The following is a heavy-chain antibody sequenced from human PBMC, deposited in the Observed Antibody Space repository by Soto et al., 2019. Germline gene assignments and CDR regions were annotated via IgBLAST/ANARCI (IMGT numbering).Heavy chain of an antibody. CDR2: IIPIFGTA. Sequence: QVQLVQSGAEVKKPGSSVKVSCKASGGTFSSYAISWVRQAPGQGLEWMGGIIPIFGTANYEQKFQGRVTITADKSTSTAYMELSSLRSEDTAVYYCAREGQIAVGAYYFDYWGQGTLVTVSS. V-gene: IGHV1-69*06. CDR1: GGTFSSYA. CDR3: AREGQIAVGAYYFDY. D-gene: IGHD6-19*01. J-gene: IGHJ4*02.